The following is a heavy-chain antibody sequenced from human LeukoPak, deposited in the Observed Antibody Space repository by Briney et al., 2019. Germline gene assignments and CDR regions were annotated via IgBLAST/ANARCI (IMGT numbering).Heavy chain of an antibody. CDR2: ISGSGGST. J-gene: IGHJ4*02. CDR1: GFTFSSYA. D-gene: IGHD3-3*01. CDR3: AKVRRTTIFGEVTYPIDY. Sequence: GGSLRLSCAASGFTFSSYAMSWVRQAPGKGLEWVSAISGSGGSTYYADSVKGRFTISRDNSKNTLYLQMNSLRAEDTAVYYCAKVRRTTIFGEVTYPIDYWGQGTLITVSS. V-gene: IGHV3-23*01.